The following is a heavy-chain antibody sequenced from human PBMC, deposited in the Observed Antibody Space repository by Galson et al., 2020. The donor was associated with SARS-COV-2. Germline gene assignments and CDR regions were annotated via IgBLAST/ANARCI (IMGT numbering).Heavy chain of an antibody. CDR1: GYTFTGYY. CDR2: INHDTGGT. J-gene: IGHJ6*02. Sequence: ASVKVSCKTSGYTFTGYYIHWVRQAPGQGLAWMGCINHDTGGTNYAQSFQGRIAMTRDTSISTPYLELSGLRSDDTAGYHFAKNYDFWSGYDADDYYAMDVWGQGTTVTVFS. D-gene: IGHD3-3*01. CDR3: AKNYDFWSGYDADDYYAMDV. V-gene: IGHV1-2*02.